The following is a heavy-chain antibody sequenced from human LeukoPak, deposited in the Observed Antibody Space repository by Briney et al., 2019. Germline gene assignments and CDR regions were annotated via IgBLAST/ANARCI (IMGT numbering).Heavy chain of an antibody. CDR3: ARGAHCSSTSCPRDHAFDI. D-gene: IGHD2-2*01. V-gene: IGHV1-69*06. J-gene: IGHJ3*02. Sequence: SVKVSCKASGGTFSSYAISWVRQAPGQGLEWMGGIIPIFGTANYAQKFQGRVTITADKSTSTAYMELSSLRSEDTAVYCCARGAHCSSTSCPRDHAFDIWGQGTMVTVSS. CDR1: GGTFSSYA. CDR2: IIPIFGTA.